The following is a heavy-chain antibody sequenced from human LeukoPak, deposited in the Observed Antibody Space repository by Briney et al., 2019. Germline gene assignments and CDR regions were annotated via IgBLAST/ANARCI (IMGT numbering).Heavy chain of an antibody. CDR2: INPSGGST. CDR1: GYTFTSYY. V-gene: IGHV1-46*01. CDR3: AGSSWYGLLYY. J-gene: IGHJ4*02. Sequence: GASVKVSCKASGYTFTSYYMHWVRQAPGQGLEWMGIINPSGGSTSYAQKFQGRVTMTRDTSTSTVYMELSSLRSEDTAVYCCAGSSWYGLLYYWGQGTLVTVSS. D-gene: IGHD6-13*01.